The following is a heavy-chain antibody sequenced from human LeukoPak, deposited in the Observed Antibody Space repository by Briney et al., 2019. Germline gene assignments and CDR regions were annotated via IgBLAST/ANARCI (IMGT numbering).Heavy chain of an antibody. D-gene: IGHD2-21*02. CDR2: LYTSGNT. V-gene: IGHV4-4*07. CDR1: GGSINSYY. Sequence: SETLSLTCTVSGGSINSYYWSWIRQPAGKGLEWVGRLYTSGNTNYNPSLRSRITMSVDTSKNQFSLKLASVTAADTAVYYCAGMVTFQTNFDFGGQGTLVTVSS. CDR3: AGMVTFQTNFDF. J-gene: IGHJ4*02.